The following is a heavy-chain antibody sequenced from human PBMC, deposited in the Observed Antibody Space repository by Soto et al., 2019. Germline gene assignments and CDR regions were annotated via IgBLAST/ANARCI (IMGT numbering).Heavy chain of an antibody. CDR2: ISGSGGNT. V-gene: IGHV3-23*01. D-gene: IGHD2-15*01. J-gene: IGHJ4*02. Sequence: GSLRLSCAASGFTFSSYAMSWVRQAPGKGLEWVSAISGSGGNTYYADSVKGRFTISRDNSKNTVYLQMKSLRAEDTAVYYCAKTPRNFSGGSCYPPQGFHFSGQGLLVTVSS. CDR1: GFTFSSYA. CDR3: AKTPRNFSGGSCYPPQGFHF.